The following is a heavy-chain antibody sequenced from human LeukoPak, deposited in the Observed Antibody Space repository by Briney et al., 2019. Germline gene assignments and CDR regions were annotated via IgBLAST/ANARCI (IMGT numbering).Heavy chain of an antibody. Sequence: GGSLRLSCVASGFAFTGDSMRSGCQAPGKGLEWVSSISSSSSYIDYADSVKGRFTISRDNAKNSLYLQMNSLRADDTAVYYCAKARAPVAKCSLDIWGQGTMVTVSS. CDR3: AKARAPVAKCSLDI. J-gene: IGHJ3*02. CDR1: GFAFTGDS. V-gene: IGHV3-21*04. CDR2: ISSSSSYI. D-gene: IGHD6-19*01.